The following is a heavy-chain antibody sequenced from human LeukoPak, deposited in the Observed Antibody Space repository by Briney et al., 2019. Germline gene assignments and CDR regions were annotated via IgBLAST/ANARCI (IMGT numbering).Heavy chain of an antibody. J-gene: IGHJ4*02. D-gene: IGHD3-22*01. CDR3: ARQENYYDTSGYLDY. CDR2: INPNSGGT. CDR1: GYTFTGYY. V-gene: IGHV1-2*02. Sequence: ASVKVSCKASGYTFTGYYMHWVRQAPGQGLEWMGWINPNSGGTNYAQKFQGRVTMTRDKSISTAYLQWSSLKASDTAMYYCARQENYYDTSGYLDYWGQGTLVTVSS.